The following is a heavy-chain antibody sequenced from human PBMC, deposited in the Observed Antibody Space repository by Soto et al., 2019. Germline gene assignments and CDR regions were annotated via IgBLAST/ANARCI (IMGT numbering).Heavy chain of an antibody. D-gene: IGHD2-15*01. CDR1: GYSFTSYW. CDR2: IDPSDSYT. Sequence: PGESLKISCKVSGYSFTSYWISWVRQMPGKGLEWLGRIDPSDSYTNYSPSFQGHVTISADKSISTAYLQWRSLKASDTAMYYCERPIKYSSGSSCYYYYYGMDVWGQGTKVTVSS. J-gene: IGHJ6*02. V-gene: IGHV5-10-1*01. CDR3: ERPIKYSSGSSCYYYYYGMDV.